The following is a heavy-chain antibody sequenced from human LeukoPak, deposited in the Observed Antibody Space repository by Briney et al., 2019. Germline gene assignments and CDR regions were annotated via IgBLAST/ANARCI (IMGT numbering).Heavy chain of an antibody. CDR3: AREIGPIQLHLWGSAFDY. CDR1: GYTFTNYY. J-gene: IGHJ4*02. Sequence: ASEKVSCKASGYTFTNYYLKWLRQAPGQGNEWMGILNPGGGSRNYAQKFQGRVTMTRDTSTSTVYMELSSLRSEDTAVYYCAREIGPIQLHLWGSAFDYWGQGTLVTVSS. V-gene: IGHV1-46*01. CDR2: LNPGGGSR. D-gene: IGHD5-18*01.